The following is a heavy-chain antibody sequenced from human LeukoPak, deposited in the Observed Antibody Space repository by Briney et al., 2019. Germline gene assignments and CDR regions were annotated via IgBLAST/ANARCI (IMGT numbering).Heavy chain of an antibody. CDR3: ATEMTSVVPDY. D-gene: IGHD4-11*01. V-gene: IGHV1-24*01. CDR2: FDPENDER. CDR1: GQTLSDLT. Sequence: ASVRVACKVSGQTLSDLTMHWVRQAPGKGLEWMGGFDPENDERMYARNFRGRVTMTEDTSTDTAYMELSSLRSEDTAVYFCATEMTSVVPDYWGQGTLVTVSS. J-gene: IGHJ4*02.